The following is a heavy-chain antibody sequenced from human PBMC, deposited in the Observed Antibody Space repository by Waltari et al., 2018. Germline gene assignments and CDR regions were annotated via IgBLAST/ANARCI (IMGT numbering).Heavy chain of an antibody. CDR3: ARDVDTSSHYERFDP. J-gene: IGHJ5*02. D-gene: IGHD5-18*01. CDR1: GFTLSGYG. CDR2: MWADGTRK. V-gene: IGHV3-33*01. Sequence: QVQVVESGGDVVQPGRSLRLSCAASGFTLSGYGIHWVRQAPGKGLEWVAVMWADGTRKYYADSVKDRFSVSRDISKSTVFLQMNTLRAEDTAVYYCARDVDTSSHYERFDPWGQGTLVTVSA.